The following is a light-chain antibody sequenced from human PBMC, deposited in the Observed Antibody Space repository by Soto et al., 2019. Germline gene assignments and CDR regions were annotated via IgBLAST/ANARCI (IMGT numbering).Light chain of an antibody. Sequence: DIQMTQSPSTLSASVGDRVTITCRASQSISSWLAWYQQKPGKAPKLLIYDASSLESGVPSRFSGSGSGTEFTLTISSLQRDDFATYYCQQYNSYHTFGQGIKLEIK. CDR2: DAS. CDR1: QSISSW. CDR3: QQYNSYHT. J-gene: IGKJ2*01. V-gene: IGKV1-5*01.